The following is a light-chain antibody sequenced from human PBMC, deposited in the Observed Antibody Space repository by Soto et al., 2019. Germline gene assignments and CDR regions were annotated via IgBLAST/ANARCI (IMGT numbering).Light chain of an antibody. J-gene: IGKJ4*01. CDR1: QSVSNF. CDR2: DAS. Sequence: EIVLTQSPATLSLSPGERATLSCRASQSVSNFFVWYQQKRGQAPRLLIYDASKRAPGIPARFSGSGSGTDFTLTISSLEPEDFAVYYCQQRLNWPLTFGGGTTVEIK. V-gene: IGKV3-11*01. CDR3: QQRLNWPLT.